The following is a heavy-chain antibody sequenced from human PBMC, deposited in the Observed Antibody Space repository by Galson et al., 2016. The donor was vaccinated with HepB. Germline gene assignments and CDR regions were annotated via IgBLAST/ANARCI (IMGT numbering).Heavy chain of an antibody. D-gene: IGHD2/OR15-2a*01. V-gene: IGHV4-31*03. CDR1: GGSISSGDYH. CDR3: ARGLNIIGP. Sequence: TLSLTCTVSGGSISSGDYHWSWLRQHPGKGLEWIGYIHISGSTYYNPSVKSRVIISLDTSKNQFSLNLSSVTAADTAVYYCARGLNIIGPWGQGTLVTVSS. CDR2: IHISGST. J-gene: IGHJ5*02.